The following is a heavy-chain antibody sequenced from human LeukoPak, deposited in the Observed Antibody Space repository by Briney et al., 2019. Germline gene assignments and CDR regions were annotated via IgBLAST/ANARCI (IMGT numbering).Heavy chain of an antibody. V-gene: IGHV3-23*01. Sequence: PGGSLRLSCAASGFTFSSYAMSWVRQAPGKGLEWVSAISGSGGSTYYADYVKGRFTISRDNSKNTLYLQMNSLRAEDTAVYYLAKAPDYVWGSYRYSTFDYWGQGTLVTVSS. CDR3: AKAPDYVWGSYRYSTFDY. CDR1: GFTFSSYA. J-gene: IGHJ4*02. D-gene: IGHD3-16*02. CDR2: ISGSGGST.